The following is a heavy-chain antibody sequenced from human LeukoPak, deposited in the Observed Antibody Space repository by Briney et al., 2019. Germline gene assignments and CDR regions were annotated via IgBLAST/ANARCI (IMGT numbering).Heavy chain of an antibody. CDR1: GYTFTSYG. CDR2: ISAYNGNT. CDR3: ARLIVGATYYYYYYMDV. D-gene: IGHD1-26*01. V-gene: IGHV1-18*01. Sequence: ASVKVSCKASGYTFTSYGISWVRQAPGQGLEWMGWISAYNGNTNYAQKLQGRVTMTTDTSTSTAYMERRSLRSDDTAVYYCARLIVGATYYYYYYMDVWGKGTTVTVSS. J-gene: IGHJ6*03.